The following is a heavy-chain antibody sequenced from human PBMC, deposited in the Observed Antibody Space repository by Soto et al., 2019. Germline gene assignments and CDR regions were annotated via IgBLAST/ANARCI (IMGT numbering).Heavy chain of an antibody. CDR3: ASYVNGIAAAGLGGYYGMDV. V-gene: IGHV4-61*01. CDR2: IYYSGST. Sequence: SETKSLTCTVSGGSVRSGSYYWSWIRQPPGKGLEWIGYIYYSGSTNYNPSLKSRVTISVDTSKNQFSLKLSSVTAADTAVYYCASYVNGIAAAGLGGYYGMDVWGQGTTVTVSS. J-gene: IGHJ6*02. D-gene: IGHD6-13*01. CDR1: GGSVRSGSYY.